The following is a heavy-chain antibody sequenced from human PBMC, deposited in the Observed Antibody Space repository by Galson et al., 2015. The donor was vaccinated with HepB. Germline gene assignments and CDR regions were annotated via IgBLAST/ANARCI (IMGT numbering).Heavy chain of an antibody. CDR2: ISSSDSYK. V-gene: IGHV3-21*01. CDR3: TRGLPYQSIYPTAFDV. Sequence: SLRLSCAASGFTFRTYSMNWVRQAPGKGLEWVSSISSSDSYKFYADSVRGRFTISRDNAKNSLFLQMNSLRAEDTALYYCTRGLPYQSIYPTAFDVWGHGTMVTVSS. J-gene: IGHJ3*01. CDR1: GFTFRTYS. D-gene: IGHD2-2*01.